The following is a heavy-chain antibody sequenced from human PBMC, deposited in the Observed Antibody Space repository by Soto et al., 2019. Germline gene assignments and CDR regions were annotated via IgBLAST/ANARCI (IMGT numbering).Heavy chain of an antibody. CDR2: IYYSGST. Sequence: PSETLSLTCTVSGGSISSYYWSWIRQPPGKGLEWIGYIYYSGSTNYNPSLKSRVTISVDTSKNQFSLKLSSVTAADTAVYYCARSYGANPYFDYWGQGTLVTVSS. CDR1: GGSISSYY. D-gene: IGHD4-17*01. J-gene: IGHJ4*02. CDR3: ARSYGANPYFDY. V-gene: IGHV4-59*08.